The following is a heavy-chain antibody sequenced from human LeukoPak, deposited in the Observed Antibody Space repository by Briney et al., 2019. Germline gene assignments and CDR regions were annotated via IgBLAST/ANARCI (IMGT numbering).Heavy chain of an antibody. CDR1: LFTFRRYW. CDR2: IKQDGSET. CDR3: ARSGVPHGTDV. V-gene: IGHV3-7*04. D-gene: IGHD2-2*01. Sequence: VGSLRLSPAPSLFTFRRYWMTWVCHTPEKRLEWVANIKQDGSETYYVDSVKGRFTISRDNAKNSLCLHMNSLRVEDSAVYYCARSGVPHGTDVWGQGTTVTVSS. J-gene: IGHJ6*02.